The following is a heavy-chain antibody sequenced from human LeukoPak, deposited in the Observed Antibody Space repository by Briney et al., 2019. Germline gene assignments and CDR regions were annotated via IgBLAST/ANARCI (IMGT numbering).Heavy chain of an antibody. D-gene: IGHD3-10*01. Sequence: SETLSLTCTVSGGSIDSYYWSWIRQPAGKGLEWIGRIYTSGSTNYNPSLKSRVTMSVDTSKNQFSLKLSSVTAADTAVYYCARDVYYYGSGSYYFDYWGQGTLVTVSS. CDR3: ARDVYYYGSGSYYFDY. J-gene: IGHJ4*02. CDR2: IYTSGST. CDR1: GGSIDSYY. V-gene: IGHV4-4*07.